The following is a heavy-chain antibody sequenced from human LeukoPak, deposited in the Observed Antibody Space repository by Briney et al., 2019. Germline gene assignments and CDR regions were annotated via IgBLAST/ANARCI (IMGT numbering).Heavy chain of an antibody. D-gene: IGHD2-15*01. CDR2: IYYSGST. J-gene: IGHJ4*02. CDR1: GGSISSSSYY. Sequence: PSETLSLTCTVSGGSISSSSYYWGWIRQPPGKGREWIGSIYYSGSTYYNPSLKSRVTISVDTSKNQFSLKLSSVTAADTAVYYCGYCSGGSCRRGYYFDYWGQGTLVTVSS. CDR3: GYCSGGSCRRGYYFDY. V-gene: IGHV4-39*01.